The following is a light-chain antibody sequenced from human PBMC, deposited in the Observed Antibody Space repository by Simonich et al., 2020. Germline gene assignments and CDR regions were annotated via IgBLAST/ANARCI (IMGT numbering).Light chain of an antibody. Sequence: QSALTQPPSASGSPGQSVTISCTGTSNDVGCYNYVSWYQQNPGKSPKLMISEINKRPSGVPDRFSGSKSGNTASLTVSGLQAEDEADYYCSSYAGSNPLFGGGTKLTVL. J-gene: IGLJ2*01. V-gene: IGLV2-8*01. CDR2: EIN. CDR1: SNDVGCYNY. CDR3: SSYAGSNPL.